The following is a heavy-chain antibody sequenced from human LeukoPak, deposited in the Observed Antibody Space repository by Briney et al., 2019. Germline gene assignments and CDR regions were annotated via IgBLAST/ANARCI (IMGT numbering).Heavy chain of an antibody. CDR1: GLTFIDAY. D-gene: IGHD3-16*01. CDR2: IKSTPDGGTT. V-gene: IGHV3-15*01. CDR3: TTSSWGNPVS. Sequence: GGSLRLSCAVSGLTFIDAYMTWVRQAPGRALEWVGLIKSTPDGGTTHYAAPVRGRFTVSRDDSKNTLFLQMNSLKTEDTAAYYCTTSSWGNPVSWGQGTLVTVSS. J-gene: IGHJ5*02.